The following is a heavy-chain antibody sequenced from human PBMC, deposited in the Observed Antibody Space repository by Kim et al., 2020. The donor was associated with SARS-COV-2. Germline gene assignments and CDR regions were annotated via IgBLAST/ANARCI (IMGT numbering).Heavy chain of an antibody. CDR2: INPSIGTT. Sequence: ASVKVSCKASGYTFTDNYVHWVRQAPGQGLEWMGIINPSIGTTGYAQKFQGRVTMTRDTSTSTFYMELSSLRSDDTAVYYCARADTLTTYYFYYYMDVWGKGTTVTVS. CDR1: GYTFTDNY. D-gene: IGHD4-4*01. CDR3: ARADTLTTYYFYYYMDV. V-gene: IGHV1-46*01. J-gene: IGHJ6*03.